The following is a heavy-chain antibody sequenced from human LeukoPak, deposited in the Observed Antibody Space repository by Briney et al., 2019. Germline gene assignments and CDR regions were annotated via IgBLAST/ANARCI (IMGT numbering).Heavy chain of an antibody. CDR3: AKSSPPPLRY. CDR1: GFTFSSYA. V-gene: IGHV3-23*01. J-gene: IGHJ4*02. Sequence: PGGSLRLSCAASGFTFSSYAMSWVRQAPGKGLEWVSAFSGSGGSTYYADSVKGRFTISRDNSKSTLYLQMNGLRAEDTAVYYCAKSSPPPLRYWGQGTLVTVSS. CDR2: FSGSGGST.